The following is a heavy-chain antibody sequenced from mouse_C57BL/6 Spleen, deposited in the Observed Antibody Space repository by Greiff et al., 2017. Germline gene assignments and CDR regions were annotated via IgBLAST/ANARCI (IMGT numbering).Heavy chain of an antibody. J-gene: IGHJ4*01. CDR1: GFTFSSYA. D-gene: IGHD2-5*01. CDR2: ISSGGDYI. Sequence: EVHLVESGEGLVKPGGSLKLSCAASGFTFSSYAMSWVRQTPEKRLEWVAYISSGGDYIYYADTVQGRFTISRDNARNTLYLQMSSLKSEDTAMYYCTRGYSNPYAMDYWGQGTSVTVSS. V-gene: IGHV5-9-1*02. CDR3: TRGYSNPYAMDY.